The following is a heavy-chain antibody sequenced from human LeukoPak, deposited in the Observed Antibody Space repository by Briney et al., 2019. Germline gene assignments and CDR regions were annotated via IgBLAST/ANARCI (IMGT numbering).Heavy chain of an antibody. Sequence: ASVKVSCKASGGTFSSYAITWVRQAPGQGLEWMGRIIPMFGTANYAQKFQGRVTITTDESTSTAYMELSTLRPDDTAVYYCARERPPGDSSSWFLEGYFDIWGQGTLVTVSS. CDR2: IIPMFGTA. CDR3: ARERPPGDSSSWFLEGYFDI. V-gene: IGHV1-69*05. CDR1: GGTFSSYA. D-gene: IGHD6-13*01. J-gene: IGHJ4*02.